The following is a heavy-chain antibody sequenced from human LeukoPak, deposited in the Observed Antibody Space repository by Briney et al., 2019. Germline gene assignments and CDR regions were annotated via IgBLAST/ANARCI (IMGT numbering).Heavy chain of an antibody. CDR1: GGSISSYY. D-gene: IGHD2-15*01. CDR3: ARCSRYCSGGSCYSYYAFDI. V-gene: IGHV4-59*08. J-gene: IGHJ3*02. CDR2: IYYSGST. Sequence: SETLSLTCTVSGGSISSYYWSWIRQPPGKGLEWIGYIYYSGSTSYNPSLKSRVTISVDTSKNQFSLKLSSVTAADTAVYYCARCSRYCSGGSCYSYYAFDIWGQGTMVTVSS.